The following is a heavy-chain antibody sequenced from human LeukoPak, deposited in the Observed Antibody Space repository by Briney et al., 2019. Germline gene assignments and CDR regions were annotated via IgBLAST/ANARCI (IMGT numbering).Heavy chain of an antibody. J-gene: IGHJ3*02. CDR2: IYYSGST. V-gene: IGHV4-39*01. CDR3: ARPQSFTRAVADAFDI. Sequence: PSETLSLTCTVSGGSISSSSYYWGWIRQPPGKRLEWIGSIYYSGSTYYNPSLKSRVTISVDTSKNQFSLKLSSVTAADTAVYYCARPQSFTRAVADAFDIWGQGTMVTVSS. CDR1: GGSISSSSYY. D-gene: IGHD4-11*01.